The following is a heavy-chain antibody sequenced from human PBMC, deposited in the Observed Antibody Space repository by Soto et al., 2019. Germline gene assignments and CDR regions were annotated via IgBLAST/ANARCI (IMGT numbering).Heavy chain of an antibody. CDR1: GGTFSSYA. J-gene: IGHJ4*02. D-gene: IGHD6-19*01. V-gene: IGHV1-69*06. Sequence: SVKVYWKASGGTFSSYAISWVRQAPGQGLEWMGGIIPIFGTANYAQKFQGRVTITADKSTSTAYMELSSLRSEDTAVYYCARVKFFIAVAGPFDYWGQGTLVTVSS. CDR3: ARVKFFIAVAGPFDY. CDR2: IIPIFGTA.